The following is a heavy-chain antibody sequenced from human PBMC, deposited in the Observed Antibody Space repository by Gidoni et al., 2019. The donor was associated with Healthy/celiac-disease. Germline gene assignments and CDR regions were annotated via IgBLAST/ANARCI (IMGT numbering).Heavy chain of an antibody. CDR2: ISGSGGST. CDR3: AKVIGDSSGLDV. J-gene: IGHJ6*02. D-gene: IGHD3-22*01. Sequence: EVQLLESGGGLVQPGGSLRLSCAASGFTFSSYAMSWVRQAPGKGLGWVSAISGSGGSTYYADSVKGRFTISRDNSKNTLYLQRNSLRAEDTAVYYCAKVIGDSSGLDVWGQGTTVTVSS. CDR1: GFTFSSYA. V-gene: IGHV3-23*01.